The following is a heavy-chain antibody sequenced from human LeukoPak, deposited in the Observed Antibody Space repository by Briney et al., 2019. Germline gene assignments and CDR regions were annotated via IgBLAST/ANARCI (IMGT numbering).Heavy chain of an antibody. CDR1: GYTFTSYY. V-gene: IGHV1-46*03. D-gene: IGHD3-9*01. J-gene: IGHJ6*02. CDR2: INPSGGST. Sequence: GASVKVSCKASGYTFTSYYMHSVRQAPVQGLEWMGIINPSGGSTSYAQKFQGRVTMTRDTSTSTVYMELSSLRSEDTAVYYCARDGYDILTGYYNHYYYGMDVWGQGTTVTVSS. CDR3: ARDGYDILTGYYNHYYYGMDV.